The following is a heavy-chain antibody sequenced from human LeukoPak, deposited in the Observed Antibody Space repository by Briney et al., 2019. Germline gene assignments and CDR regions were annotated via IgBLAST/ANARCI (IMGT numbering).Heavy chain of an antibody. CDR1: GFTFSSYG. Sequence: GGSLRLSCAASGFTFSSYGMHWIRQAPGKGLEWVAVMAYDGSNKYCADSVKGRFTISRDNSKNTLYLQMNSLRAEDTAVYYCAKESYCSGGSCYPYYFDYWGQGTLVTVSS. CDR3: AKESYCSGGSCYPYYFDY. D-gene: IGHD2-15*01. V-gene: IGHV3-30*18. CDR2: MAYDGSNK. J-gene: IGHJ4*02.